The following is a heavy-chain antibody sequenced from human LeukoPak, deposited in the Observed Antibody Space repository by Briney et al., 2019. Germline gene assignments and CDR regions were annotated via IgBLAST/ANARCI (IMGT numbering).Heavy chain of an antibody. CDR1: GFTFSSYG. D-gene: IGHD2-15*01. J-gene: IGHJ4*02. CDR3: AKDLLLYGGYFDY. CDR2: ISYDGSNK. V-gene: IGHV3-30*18. Sequence: PGGSLRLSCAASGFTFSSYGMHWVRQAPGKGLEWVAVISYDGSNKYYADSVKGRFTISRDNSKNTLYLQMNSLRAEDTAVYYCAKDLLLYGGYFDYWGQGTLVTVSS.